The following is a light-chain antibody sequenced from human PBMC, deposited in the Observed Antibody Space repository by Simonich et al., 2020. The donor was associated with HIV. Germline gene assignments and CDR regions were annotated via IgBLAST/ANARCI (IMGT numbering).Light chain of an antibody. CDR2: GAS. CDR3: QQYNNWPLT. V-gene: IGKV3-15*01. CDR1: QSVSSN. J-gene: IGKJ5*01. Sequence: EIVMTQSPATLSVSPGKRAPLSCRASQSVSSNFAWYQQKPGQAPRLLIYGASTRATGIPARFSGSGSGTEFTLTISSLQSEDFAVYYCQQYNNWPLTFGQGTRLEIK.